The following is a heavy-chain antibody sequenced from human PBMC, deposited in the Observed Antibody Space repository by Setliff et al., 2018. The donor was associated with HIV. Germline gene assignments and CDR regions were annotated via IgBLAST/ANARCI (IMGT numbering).Heavy chain of an antibody. CDR3: VKWNYPKS. Sequence: GSLRLSCAASGFSFSSYWMHWVRQAPGKGLVWVSRIRTDGSSTTYADSVKGRFTISRDNAKNTLYLQMNSLRVEDTACYYCVKWNYPKSLGQGTLVTVSS. CDR2: IRTDGSST. J-gene: IGHJ5*02. D-gene: IGHD1-7*01. V-gene: IGHV3-74*01. CDR1: GFSFSSYW.